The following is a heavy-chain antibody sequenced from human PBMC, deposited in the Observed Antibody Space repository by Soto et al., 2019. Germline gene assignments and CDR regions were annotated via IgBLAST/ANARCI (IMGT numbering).Heavy chain of an antibody. CDR3: AKDTFAYCSGGSCLYYYGMDV. V-gene: IGHV3-30*18. Sequence: QAQLVESGGGAVQPGRSLRLSCAAPGFTFTTYGMHWVRQAPGKGLECVAVISYDGRSKYYADSVKGRFTVSRDNSNNTVYLQLNSLRAEDTAVYYCAKDTFAYCSGGSCLYYYGMDVWGQGTTVTVSS. J-gene: IGHJ6*02. D-gene: IGHD2-15*01. CDR1: GFTFTTYG. CDR2: ISYDGRSK.